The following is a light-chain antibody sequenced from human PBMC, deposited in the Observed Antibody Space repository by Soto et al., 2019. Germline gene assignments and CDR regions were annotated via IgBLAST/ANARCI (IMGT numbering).Light chain of an antibody. CDR1: QSVSSN. V-gene: IGKV3-15*01. J-gene: IGKJ5*01. CDR2: GAS. Sequence: EIVMTQPPGTLSVSPGERATLSCRASQSVSSNLAWYQQRPGQAPRLLMYGASTRATGIPARFSGSGSGTEFTLTISSLQSEDFAVYYCQQYNNWLITFGQGTRLEIK. CDR3: QQYNNWLIT.